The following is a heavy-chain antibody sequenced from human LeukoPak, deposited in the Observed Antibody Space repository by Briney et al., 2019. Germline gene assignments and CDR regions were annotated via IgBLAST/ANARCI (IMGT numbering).Heavy chain of an antibody. V-gene: IGHV1-69*01. CDR2: ITPIFGTA. CDR3: AREWGLESSGYYYAY. J-gene: IGHJ4*02. CDR1: GGTFSGFT. Sequence: SVKVSCKASGGTFSGFTISWVRQAPGQGFEWMGGITPIFGTANFAQKFQGRVSITADGSTSTAFMELSSLRFEDTAVYYCAREWGLESSGYYYAYWGQGTLVTVSS. D-gene: IGHD3-22*01.